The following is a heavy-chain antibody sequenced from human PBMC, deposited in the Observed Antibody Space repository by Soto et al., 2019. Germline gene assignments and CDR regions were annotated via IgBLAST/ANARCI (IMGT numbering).Heavy chain of an antibody. CDR2: ISSSSSYI. Sequence: GGSLRLSCAASGFTFSSYSMNWVRQAPGKGLEWVSSISSSSSYIYYAGSVKGRFTISRDNAKNSLYLQMNSLGAEDTAVYYCAITDSSGWVDYWGQGTLVTVSS. CDR1: GFTFSSYS. D-gene: IGHD6-19*01. CDR3: AITDSSGWVDY. J-gene: IGHJ4*02. V-gene: IGHV3-21*01.